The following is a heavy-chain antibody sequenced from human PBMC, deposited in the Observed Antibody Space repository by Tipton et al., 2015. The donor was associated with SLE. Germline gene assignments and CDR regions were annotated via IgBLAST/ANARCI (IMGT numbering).Heavy chain of an antibody. V-gene: IGHV4-4*09. D-gene: IGHD3-10*01. J-gene: IGHJ4*02. CDR2: IYTSGST. CDR3: ARGGSSVRGVPLGC. Sequence: TLSLTCTVSGGSISSYYWSWIRQPPGKGLEWIGYIYTSGSTNYNPSLKSRVTISVDTSKNQFSLKLSSVTAADTAVYYCARGGSSVRGVPLGCWGQATLVTVSS. CDR1: GGSISSYY.